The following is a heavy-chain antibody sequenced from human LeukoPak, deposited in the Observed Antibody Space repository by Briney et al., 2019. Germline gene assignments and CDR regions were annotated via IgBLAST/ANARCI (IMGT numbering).Heavy chain of an antibody. J-gene: IGHJ4*02. CDR1: GYTFTTYS. D-gene: IGHD3-3*01. CDR2: INPNGGTT. Sequence: ASVKVSCKASGYTFTTYSVNWVQQAPGQGLEWMGVINPNGGTTKSAQEFQARLTMTSDTSTNTAYMELSSLRSDDTAVYYCARAMTSFGAPIPVYWGQGTLVTVSS. CDR3: ARAMTSFGAPIPVY. V-gene: IGHV1-46*01.